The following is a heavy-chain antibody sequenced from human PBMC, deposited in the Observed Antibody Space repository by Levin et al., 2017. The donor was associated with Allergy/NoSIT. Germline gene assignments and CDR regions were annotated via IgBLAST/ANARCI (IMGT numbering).Heavy chain of an antibody. D-gene: IGHD6-13*01. CDR3: ARDGFIAAAGYGMDV. V-gene: IGHV4-31*03. Sequence: SETLSLTCTVSGGSISSGGYYWSWIRQHPGKGLEWIGYIYYSGSTYYNPSLKSRVTISVDTSKNQFSLKLSSVTAADTAVYYCARDGFIAAAGYGMDVWGQGTTVTVSS. CDR1: GGSISSGGYY. CDR2: IYYSGST. J-gene: IGHJ6*02.